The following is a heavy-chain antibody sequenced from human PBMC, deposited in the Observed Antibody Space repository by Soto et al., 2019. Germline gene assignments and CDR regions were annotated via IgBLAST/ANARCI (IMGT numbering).Heavy chain of an antibody. CDR2: VSIGGST. CDR3: AKDRDYPRDYFHY. V-gene: IGHV3-23*01. J-gene: IGHJ4*02. CDR1: GFTFSSYA. D-gene: IGHD3-10*01. Sequence: GGSLRLSCAASGFTFSSYAMGWVRQGPGKGLEWVAVVSIGGSTHYADSVRGRFTISRDNSKNTLSLQMNSLTAEDTAVYYCAKDRDYPRDYFHYWGQGTLVTVSS.